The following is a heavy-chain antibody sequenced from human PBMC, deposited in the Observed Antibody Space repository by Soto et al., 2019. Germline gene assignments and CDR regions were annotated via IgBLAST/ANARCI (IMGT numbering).Heavy chain of an antibody. D-gene: IGHD3-9*01. CDR3: ARDVHHIGYFDWLLYYYYGMDV. V-gene: IGHV3-33*01. CDR1: GFTFSSYG. J-gene: IGHJ6*02. CDR2: IWYDGSNK. Sequence: GGSLRLSCAASGFTFSSYGMHWVRQAPGKGLEWVAVIWYDGSNKYYADSVKGRFTISRDNSKNTLYLQMNSLRAEDTAVYYCARDVHHIGYFDWLLYYYYGMDVWGQGTTVTVSS.